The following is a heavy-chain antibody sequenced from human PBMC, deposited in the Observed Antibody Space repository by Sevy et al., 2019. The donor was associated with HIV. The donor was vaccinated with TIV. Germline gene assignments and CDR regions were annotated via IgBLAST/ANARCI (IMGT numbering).Heavy chain of an antibody. Sequence: GGSLRLSCAASGFTFINYAMSWVRQAPGKGLEGKGLEWVSTVSGGGGGTYYADSVMGRFTISRDSSKNTLYLQVNSLRFEDTAVYYCAKHYFHDIASAWYFDLWGRGTLVTVSS. D-gene: IGHD3-9*01. CDR3: AKHYFHDIASAWYFDL. J-gene: IGHJ2*01. CDR1: GFTFINYA. V-gene: IGHV3-23*01. CDR2: VSGGGGGT.